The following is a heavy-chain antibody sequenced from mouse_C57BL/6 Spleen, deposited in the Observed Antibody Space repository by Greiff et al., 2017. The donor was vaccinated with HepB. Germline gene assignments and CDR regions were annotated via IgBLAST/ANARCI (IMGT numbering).Heavy chain of an antibody. D-gene: IGHD4-1*01. CDR2: IYPGDGDT. CDR3: ARSETGPYFDY. Sequence: VKLQESGPELVKPGASVKISCKASGYAFSSSWMNWVKQRPGKGLEWIGRIYPGDGDTNYNGKFKGKATLTADKSSSTAYMQLSSLTSEDSAVYFCARSETGPYFDYWGQGTTLTVSS. J-gene: IGHJ2*01. CDR1: GYAFSSSW. V-gene: IGHV1-82*01.